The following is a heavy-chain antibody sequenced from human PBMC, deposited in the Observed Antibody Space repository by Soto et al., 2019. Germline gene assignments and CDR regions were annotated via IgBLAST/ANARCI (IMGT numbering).Heavy chain of an antibody. Sequence: GGSLRLSCAASGFTFSSYSMNWVRQAPGKGLEWVSSISSSSSYIYYADSVKGRFTISRDNAKNSLYLQMNSLRAEDTAVYYRARVPPKIAAAGKDWFDPWGQGTLVTVSS. D-gene: IGHD6-13*01. J-gene: IGHJ5*02. CDR3: ARVPPKIAAAGKDWFDP. V-gene: IGHV3-21*01. CDR2: ISSSSSYI. CDR1: GFTFSSYS.